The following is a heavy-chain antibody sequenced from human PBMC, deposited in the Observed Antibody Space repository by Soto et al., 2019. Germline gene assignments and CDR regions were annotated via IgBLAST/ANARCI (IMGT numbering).Heavy chain of an antibody. D-gene: IGHD3-16*01. V-gene: IGHV3-30*04. Sequence: QVQLVESGGGVVQPGRSLRLSCAASGFTFSSYALHWVRQAPGKGLEWVAVISYDGSEKYYADSAKGRFTISRDNSKNTLYLQMSGLRAEDTAVYYCARWGNYKKLDCWGQGTPVTVSS. J-gene: IGHJ4*02. CDR3: ARWGNYKKLDC. CDR1: GFTFSSYA. CDR2: ISYDGSEK.